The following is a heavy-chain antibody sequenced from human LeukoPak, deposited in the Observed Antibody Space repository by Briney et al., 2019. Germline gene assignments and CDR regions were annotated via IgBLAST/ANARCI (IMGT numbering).Heavy chain of an antibody. CDR3: ARHKDSSSWSHFAS. Sequence: SKTRSLTCSVSGGFISNFDWSWIRQPPGKGLEWLGFIYHSGSTNYTPSLQSRVTISVDTSNNQLSLQLFSVTAADTAVYSCARHKDSSSWSHFASWGQGALVTVSS. V-gene: IGHV4-59*08. CDR1: GGFISNFD. J-gene: IGHJ4*02. D-gene: IGHD6-13*01. CDR2: IYHSGST.